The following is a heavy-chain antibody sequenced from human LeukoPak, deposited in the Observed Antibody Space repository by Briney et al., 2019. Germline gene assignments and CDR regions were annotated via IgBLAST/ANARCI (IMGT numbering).Heavy chain of an antibody. D-gene: IGHD3-22*01. CDR2: TKKGGSEK. CDR3: VRVDTSGYYYELSFDY. Sequence: TGGSLRLSCAASGFTFSSYWMSWVRQAPGKGLEWVANTKKGGSEKEYVDSVKGRFTIFRDNAKNSLYLQMNSLRVEDTAVYYCVRVDTSGYYYELSFDYWGQGTLVTVSS. V-gene: IGHV3-7*01. J-gene: IGHJ4*02. CDR1: GFTFSSYW.